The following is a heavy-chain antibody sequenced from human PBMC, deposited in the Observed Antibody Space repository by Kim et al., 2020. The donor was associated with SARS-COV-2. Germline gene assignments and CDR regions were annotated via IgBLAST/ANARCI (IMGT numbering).Heavy chain of an antibody. D-gene: IGHD2-8*01. CDR2: IYRSVTT. Sequence: SETLSLTCTVSGGPLSSYYWSWIRQPPGKGLEWIGFIYRSVTTTYNPALKSRVTISVDTSKSQFSLKMTSLTAADTAIYYCARALAGSMGNLPLAHWGQG. CDR1: GGPLSSYY. J-gene: IGHJ1*01. CDR3: ARALAGSMGNLPLAH. V-gene: IGHV4-59*01.